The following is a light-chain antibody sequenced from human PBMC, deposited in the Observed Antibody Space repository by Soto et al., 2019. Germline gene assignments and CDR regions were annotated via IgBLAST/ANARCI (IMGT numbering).Light chain of an antibody. Sequence: QSALTQPASVSGSPGQSIAISCTGTSSDVGSYNLVSWYQQHPGAAPKLMIYEGSKRPSGVSDRFSGSKSGNTASLTISGLQAEDEADYYCCSYAGSNTFLFGTATKVTVL. CDR3: CSYAGSNTFL. J-gene: IGLJ1*01. CDR1: SSDVGSYNL. CDR2: EGS. V-gene: IGLV2-23*01.